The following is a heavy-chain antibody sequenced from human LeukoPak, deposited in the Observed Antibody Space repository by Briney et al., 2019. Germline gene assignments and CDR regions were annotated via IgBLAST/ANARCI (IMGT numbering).Heavy chain of an antibody. CDR2: IRYDGSNK. CDR1: GFTFSSYG. Sequence: GGSLRLSCAASGFTFSSYGMHWVRQAPGKGLEWVAFIRYDGSNKYYADSVKGRFTISRDNSKNTLYLQMNSLRAEDTAVYYCAKDGDYSSGLDYWGQGTLVTVSS. J-gene: IGHJ4*02. V-gene: IGHV3-30*02. CDR3: AKDGDYSSGLDY. D-gene: IGHD6-19*01.